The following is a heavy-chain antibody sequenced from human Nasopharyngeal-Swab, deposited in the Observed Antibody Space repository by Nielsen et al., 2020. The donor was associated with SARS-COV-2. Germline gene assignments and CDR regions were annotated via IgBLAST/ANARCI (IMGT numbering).Heavy chain of an antibody. J-gene: IGHJ6*02. Sequence: GGSLRLSCAASGFTFSSYGMHWVRQAPGKGLEWVAVIWYDGSNKYYADSVKGRFTISRDNSKNTLYLQMNSLRAEDTAVYYCAKVLAAAVAYYYGMDVWGQGTTVTVSS. V-gene: IGHV3-33*06. D-gene: IGHD6-13*01. CDR3: AKVLAAAVAYYYGMDV. CDR2: IWYDGSNK. CDR1: GFTFSSYG.